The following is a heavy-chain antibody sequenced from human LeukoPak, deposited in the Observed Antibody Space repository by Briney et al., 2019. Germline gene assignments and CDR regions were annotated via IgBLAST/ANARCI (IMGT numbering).Heavy chain of an antibody. CDR2: IIPILGIA. J-gene: IGHJ3*02. V-gene: IGHV1-69*04. CDR1: GGTFSSYA. Sequence: SVTVSCKASGGTFSSYAISWVRQAPGKGLEWMGRIIPILGIANYAQKFQGRVTITADKSTSTAYMELSSLRSEDTAVYYCALTGITMVRGVIIPDAFDIWGQGTMVTVSS. D-gene: IGHD3-10*01. CDR3: ALTGITMVRGVIIPDAFDI.